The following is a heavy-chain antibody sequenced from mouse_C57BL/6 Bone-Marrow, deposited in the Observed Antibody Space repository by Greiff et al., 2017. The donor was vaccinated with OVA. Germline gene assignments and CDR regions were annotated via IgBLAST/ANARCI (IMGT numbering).Heavy chain of an antibody. Sequence: EVQLQQSVAELVRPGASVKLSCTASGFNIKNTYMHWVKQRPEQGLEWIGRIDPANGNTKYAPKFQGKATITADTSSNTAYLQLSSLTSEETAIYYCASAGLYYGNLYYFDYWGQGTTLTVSS. CDR1: GFNIKNTY. CDR2: IDPANGNT. D-gene: IGHD2-1*01. J-gene: IGHJ2*01. CDR3: ASAGLYYGNLYYFDY. V-gene: IGHV14-3*01.